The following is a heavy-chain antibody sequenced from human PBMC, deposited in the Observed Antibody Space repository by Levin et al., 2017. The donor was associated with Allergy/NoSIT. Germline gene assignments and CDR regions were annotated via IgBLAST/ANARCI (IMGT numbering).Heavy chain of an antibody. CDR2: ISGSGGST. D-gene: IGHD3-3*01. CDR3: AKDQVSVIRFLEWHNWFDP. J-gene: IGHJ5*02. V-gene: IGHV3-23*01. Sequence: LSLTCAASGFTFSSYAMSWVRQAPGKGLEWVSAISGSGGSTYYADSVKGRFTISRDNSKNTLYLQMNSLRAEDTAVYYCAKDQVSVIRFLEWHNWFDPWGQGTLVTVSS. CDR1: GFTFSSYA.